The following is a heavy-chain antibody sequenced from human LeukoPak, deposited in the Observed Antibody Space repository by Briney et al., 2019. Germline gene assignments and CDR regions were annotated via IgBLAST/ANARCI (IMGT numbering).Heavy chain of an antibody. Sequence: GGSLRLSCSASGFTFSTYAMHWVRQAPGKGLEYISSISSNGDATYYADSLKGRFTISRDNSKNTLYLQMSSLRTEDTAVYYCVKSASNYGANWFDPWGQGTLVTVSS. V-gene: IGHV3-64D*09. CDR3: VKSASNYGANWFDP. D-gene: IGHD4/OR15-4a*01. CDR1: GFTFSTYA. J-gene: IGHJ5*02. CDR2: ISSNGDAT.